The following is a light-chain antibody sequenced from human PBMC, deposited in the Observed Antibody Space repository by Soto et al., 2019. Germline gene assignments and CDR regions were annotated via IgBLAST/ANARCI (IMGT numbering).Light chain of an antibody. Sequence: EIVMTQSPATLSVSPGERATLSCRASQSVSINLAWYQQKPGQALRLIIHGTSTRATDIPARFSGGGSGTEFTLTISGLQSEDFAVYYCQQYYNWPRTFGQGTKV. J-gene: IGKJ1*01. CDR1: QSVSIN. CDR3: QQYYNWPRT. CDR2: GTS. V-gene: IGKV3-15*01.